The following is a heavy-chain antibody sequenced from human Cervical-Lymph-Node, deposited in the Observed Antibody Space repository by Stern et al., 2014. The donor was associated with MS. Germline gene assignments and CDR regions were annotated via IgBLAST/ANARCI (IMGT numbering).Heavy chain of an antibody. V-gene: IGHV3-21*01. CDR3: ARERLGGDDY. CDR2: ISSSSSYI. CDR1: GFTFSSYS. J-gene: IGHJ4*02. D-gene: IGHD3-16*01. Sequence: MQLVQSGGGLVKPGGSLRLSCAASGFTFSSYSMNWVRQAPGKGLEWVSSISSSSSYIYYADSVKGRFTIARDNAKNSLYLQMNSLRAEDTAVYYCARERLGGDDYWGQGTLVTVSS.